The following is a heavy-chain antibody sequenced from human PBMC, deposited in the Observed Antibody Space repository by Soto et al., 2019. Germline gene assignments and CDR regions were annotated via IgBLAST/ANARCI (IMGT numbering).Heavy chain of an antibody. V-gene: IGHV3-74*01. CDR1: GFTFSGRS. J-gene: IGHJ6*04. D-gene: IGHD3-10*01. Sequence: EVQLVESGGGLVQPGGSLRLSCAASGFTFSGRSMHWVRQAPGKGLVWVSGIDNAGTDSTYADSVKGRFTSSRDNAKNPLYLQMNSLRVEDTAVYYCARGWFGPDVWGKGTTVTVSS. CDR2: IDNAGTDS. CDR3: ARGWFGPDV.